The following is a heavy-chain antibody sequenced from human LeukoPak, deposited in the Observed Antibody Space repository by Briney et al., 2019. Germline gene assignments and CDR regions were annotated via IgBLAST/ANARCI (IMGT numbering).Heavy chain of an antibody. Sequence: GGPLRLSCAPSGFTVSSTYMNWVPQAPGRGLEWVSVIYSGGRTNYADSVKGRFTISRDNSQNTLYLQMNSLRAEDKGVYYCIYGYTLDFWGQGTLVTVSS. CDR1: GFTVSSTY. CDR2: IYSGGRT. V-gene: IGHV3-53*01. J-gene: IGHJ4*02. CDR3: IYGYTLDF. D-gene: IGHD5-18*01.